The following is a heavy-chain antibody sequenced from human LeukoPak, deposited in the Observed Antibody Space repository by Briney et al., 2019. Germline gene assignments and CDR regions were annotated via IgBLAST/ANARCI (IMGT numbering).Heavy chain of an antibody. J-gene: IGHJ6*02. CDR1: GNTLSELS. Sequence: ASVKVSCKVSGNTLSELSIHWVRQTPGEGLEWMGGFVPEDGETIYAEKFQARVTMTEDTSTDTAYMQLTNLRSEDTAVYFCATEAELAWAPYYYGLDVWGQGTTVTVSS. D-gene: IGHD3-10*01. V-gene: IGHV1-24*01. CDR3: ATEAELAWAPYYYGLDV. CDR2: FVPEDGET.